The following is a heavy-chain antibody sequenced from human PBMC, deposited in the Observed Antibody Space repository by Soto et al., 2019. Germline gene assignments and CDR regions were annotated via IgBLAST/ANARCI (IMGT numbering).Heavy chain of an antibody. CDR1: GYTFTSYG. CDR2: ISAYNGNT. V-gene: IGHV1-18*01. J-gene: IGHJ5*02. D-gene: IGHD3-3*01. CDR3: ARDRDFWSGYNWFDP. Sequence: ASVKVSCKASGYTFTSYGISWVRQAPGQGLEWMGWISAYNGNTNYAQKLQGRVTMTTDTSTSTAYMELRSLRSDDTAVYYCARDRDFWSGYNWFDPWGQGTLVTVSS.